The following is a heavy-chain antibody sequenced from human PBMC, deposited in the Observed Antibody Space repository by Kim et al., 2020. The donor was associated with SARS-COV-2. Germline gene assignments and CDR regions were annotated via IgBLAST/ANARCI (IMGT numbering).Heavy chain of an antibody. D-gene: IGHD6-19*01. J-gene: IGHJ3*02. CDR2: INSSSSNI. Sequence: GGSLRLSCAASGFTFSSYSMHWVRQAPGKGLVWVSSINSSSSNINYADSVKGRFTISRDNAKNSLYLQMNSLRAEDTAVYYCARDYKSAVPNNWGQGTMVTVSS. CDR1: GFTFSSYS. V-gene: IGHV3-21*01. CDR3: ARDYKSAVPNN.